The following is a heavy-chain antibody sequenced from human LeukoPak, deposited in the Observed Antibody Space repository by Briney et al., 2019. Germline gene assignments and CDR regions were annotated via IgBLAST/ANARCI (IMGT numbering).Heavy chain of an antibody. CDR1: GFTFTSSA. CDR2: IVVGSGNT. V-gene: IGHV1-58*01. J-gene: IGHJ4*02. CDR3: AASPDYYDSSGYSYYFDY. D-gene: IGHD3-22*01. Sequence: SVKVSCKASGFTFTSSAVQWVRQARGPRLEWIGWIVVGSGNTNYAQKFQERVTITRDMSTSTAYMELSSVRYEDRTVYYCAASPDYYDSSGYSYYFDYWGQGTLVTVSS.